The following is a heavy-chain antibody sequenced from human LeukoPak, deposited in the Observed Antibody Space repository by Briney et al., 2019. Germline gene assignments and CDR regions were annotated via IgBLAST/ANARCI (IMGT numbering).Heavy chain of an antibody. CDR1: SGSINSRDCH. D-gene: IGHD5-12*01. J-gene: IGHJ4*02. Sequence: PSETLSLTCSVSSGSINSRDCHWGWIRQPPGKGLEWIGSIHYSGSTYYNPSLKSRVAMSVDTSKNQFSLKLNSVSAADTAVYYCARESPTSGYDYDYWGQGTLVIVSS. V-gene: IGHV4-39*07. CDR2: IHYSGST. CDR3: ARESPTSGYDYDY.